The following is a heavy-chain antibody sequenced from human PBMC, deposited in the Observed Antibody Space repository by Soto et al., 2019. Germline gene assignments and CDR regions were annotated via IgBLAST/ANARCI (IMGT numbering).Heavy chain of an antibody. J-gene: IGHJ4*02. CDR1: GFTFSSYS. CDR2: ISSSSSSI. CDR3: AREFFPRFLEWLLSKTQSLDY. V-gene: IGHV3-48*04. Sequence: GGSLRLSCAASGFTFSSYSMNWVRQAPGKGLEWVSYISSSSSSIYYADSVKGRFTISRDNAKNSLYLQMNSLRAEDTAVYYCAREFFPRFLEWLLSKTQSLDYWGQGTLVTVSS. D-gene: IGHD3-3*01.